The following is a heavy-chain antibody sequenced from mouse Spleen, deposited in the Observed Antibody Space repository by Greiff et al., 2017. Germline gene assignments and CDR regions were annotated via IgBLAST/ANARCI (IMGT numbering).Heavy chain of an antibody. J-gene: IGHJ2*01. D-gene: IGHD2-3*01. V-gene: IGHV7-1*01. CDR2: SRNKANDYTT. CDR1: GFTFSDFY. CDR3: ARDASDGYYPFDY. Sequence: EVQVVESGGGLVQSGRSLRLSCATSGFTFSDFYMEWVRQAPGKGLEWIAASRNKANDYTTEYSASVKGRFIVSRDTSQSILYLQMNALRAEDTAIYYCARDASDGYYPFDYWGQGTTLTVSS.